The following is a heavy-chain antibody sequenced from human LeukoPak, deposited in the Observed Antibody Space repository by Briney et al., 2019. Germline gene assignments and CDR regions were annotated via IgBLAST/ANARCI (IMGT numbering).Heavy chain of an antibody. V-gene: IGHV1-18*01. CDR1: GYTFTSYG. J-gene: IGHJ4*02. D-gene: IGHD4-17*01. CDR2: ISAYNGNT. Sequence: ASVKVSCKASGYTFTSYGINWVRQAPGQGLEWMGCISAYNGNTNYAQKLQDRVTMTTDTSTSTAYMELRSLRSDDTAVYYCARSPQGMTTVIAYFGYWGQGTLVTVSS. CDR3: ARSPQGMTTVIAYFGY.